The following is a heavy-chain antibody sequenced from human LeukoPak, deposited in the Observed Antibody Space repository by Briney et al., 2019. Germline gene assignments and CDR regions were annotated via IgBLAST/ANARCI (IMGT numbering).Heavy chain of an antibody. Sequence: TGGSLRLSCAASGFTFSSYAMSWVRQAPGKGLEWVSAISGSGGSTYYADSVKGRFTISRDNSKNTLYLQMNSLRAEDTAVYYCARGRHYYDSSGYYYSVSGEPYWGQGTLVTVSS. V-gene: IGHV3-23*01. D-gene: IGHD3-22*01. CDR2: ISGSGGST. CDR3: ARGRHYYDSSGYYYSVSGEPY. CDR1: GFTFSSYA. J-gene: IGHJ4*02.